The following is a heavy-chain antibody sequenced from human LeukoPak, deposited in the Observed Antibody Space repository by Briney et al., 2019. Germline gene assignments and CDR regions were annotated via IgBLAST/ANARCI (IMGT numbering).Heavy chain of an antibody. CDR3: ARGRSKMVPAALDY. Sequence: SVKVSCKASGGTFSSYAISWVRQAPGQGLEWMGGIIPIFGTANYAQKLQGRVTMTTDTSTSTAYMELRSLRSDDTAVYYCARGRSKMVPAALDYWGRGTLVTVSS. D-gene: IGHD2-2*01. V-gene: IGHV1-69*05. J-gene: IGHJ4*02. CDR2: IIPIFGTA. CDR1: GGTFSSYA.